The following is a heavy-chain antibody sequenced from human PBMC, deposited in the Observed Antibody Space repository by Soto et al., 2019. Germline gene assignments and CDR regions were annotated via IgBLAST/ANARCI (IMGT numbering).Heavy chain of an antibody. V-gene: IGHV3-53*01. J-gene: IGHJ6*02. Sequence: GGSLRLSCAASGFTVSSNYMSRVRQAPGKGLEWVSVIYSGGSTYYADSVKGRFTISRDNSKNTLYLQMNSLRAEDTAVYYCARTPYSGYDWDYYYGMDVWGQGTTVTVSS. CDR1: GFTVSSNY. D-gene: IGHD5-12*01. CDR3: ARTPYSGYDWDYYYGMDV. CDR2: IYSGGST.